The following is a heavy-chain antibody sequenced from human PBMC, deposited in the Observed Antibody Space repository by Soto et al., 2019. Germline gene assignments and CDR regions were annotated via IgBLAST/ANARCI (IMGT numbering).Heavy chain of an antibody. CDR2: MYDGGNT. Sequence: LSLTRTVSNYSMSNPHYWGWIRQPPGKGPEWIASMYDGGNTFYNPSLKSRITMSMDTSKNQFSLKLRFMTAADTAVYYCARAHIMVVAGSSFEYGSRGNLVSVSS. J-gene: IGHJ4*01. CDR3: ARAHIMVVAGSSFEY. CDR1: NYSMSNPHY. V-gene: IGHV4-38-2*02. D-gene: IGHD2-21*02.